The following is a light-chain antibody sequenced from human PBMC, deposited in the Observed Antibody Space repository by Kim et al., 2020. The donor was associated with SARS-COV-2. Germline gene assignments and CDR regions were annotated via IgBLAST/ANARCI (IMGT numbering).Light chain of an antibody. J-gene: IGKJ4*01. V-gene: IGKV1-39*01. CDR3: QQTYTIPPT. CDR2: ATS. Sequence: DIQMTQSPSSLSASVGHRVTITCRASQSIATFLNWYQQKPGKAPKLLIYATSTLQSGVPTRFSGSGSGTDFTLTITGLRPEDFATYYCQQTYTIPPTFGGGTKVDIK. CDR1: QSIATF.